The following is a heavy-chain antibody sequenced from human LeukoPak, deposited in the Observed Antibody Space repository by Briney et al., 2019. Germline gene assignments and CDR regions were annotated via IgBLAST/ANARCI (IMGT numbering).Heavy chain of an antibody. CDR1: GFTFSSYG. D-gene: IGHD2-8*02. Sequence: GGTLRLSCAASGFTFSSYGMSWVRQAPGKGLEWVSAISGSGGSIYYADSVKGRFTISRDNSKNTLYLQMNSLRAEDTAVYYCAKVGTGIYGQIREYYFDCWGQGTLVTVSS. CDR2: ISGSGGSI. J-gene: IGHJ4*01. CDR3: AKVGTGIYGQIREYYFDC. V-gene: IGHV3-23*01.